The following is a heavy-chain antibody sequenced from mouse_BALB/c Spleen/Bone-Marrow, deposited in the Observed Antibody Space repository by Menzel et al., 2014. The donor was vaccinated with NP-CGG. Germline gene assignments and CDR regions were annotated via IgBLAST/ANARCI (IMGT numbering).Heavy chain of an antibody. Sequence: EVKVVESGCGLVQPGGSLKLSCAASGFDFSRYWMTWVRQAPGKGLEWIGEINPDSSTINYTPSLKDKFIISRDNAKNTLYLQMNKVRSEDTALYYCAKNYYYGYVAYWGQGTLVTVSA. D-gene: IGHD1-2*01. CDR2: INPDSSTI. V-gene: IGHV4-1*02. CDR1: GFDFSRYW. J-gene: IGHJ3*01. CDR3: AKNYYYGYVAY.